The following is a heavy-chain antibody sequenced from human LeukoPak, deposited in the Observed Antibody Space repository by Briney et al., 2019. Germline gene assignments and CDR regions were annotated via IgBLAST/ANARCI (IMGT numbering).Heavy chain of an antibody. CDR2: INAGNGNT. J-gene: IGHJ4*02. Sequence: SCAASGYTFTSYAMHWVRQAPGQRLEWMGWINAGNGNTKYSQKFQGRVTITADESTSTAYMELSSLRSEDTAVYYCARGPSGDYVDYWGQGTLVTVSS. CDR1: GYTFTSYA. CDR3: ARGPSGDYVDY. V-gene: IGHV1-3*01. D-gene: IGHD4-17*01.